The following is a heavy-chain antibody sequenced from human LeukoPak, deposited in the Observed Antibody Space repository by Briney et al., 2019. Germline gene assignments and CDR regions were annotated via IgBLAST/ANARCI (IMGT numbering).Heavy chain of an antibody. D-gene: IGHD1-26*01. CDR1: GFTFSSYG. CDR3: ARDPYSGTYGGTYYYYMDV. V-gene: IGHV3-21*01. CDR2: ITSSSTYT. J-gene: IGHJ6*03. Sequence: GGSLRLSCAASGFTFSSYGMHWVRQAPGKGLEWVSSITSSSTYTFYADSVKGRFTISRDNARNSLYLQMNSLRAEDTAVYYCARDPYSGTYGGTYYYYMDVWGKGTTVTISS.